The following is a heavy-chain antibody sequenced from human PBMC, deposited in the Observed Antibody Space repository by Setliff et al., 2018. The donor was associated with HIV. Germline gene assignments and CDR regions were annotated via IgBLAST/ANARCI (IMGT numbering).Heavy chain of an antibody. CDR3: SRQIFGVLIGYYGLDV. CDR1: GFTFSGSD. V-gene: IGHV3-73*01. D-gene: IGHD3-3*01. Sequence: KVSCAASGFTFSGSDMHWVRQASGKGLEWVGRIRSKVNTYATAYAASVKGRFIISRDDSKNTAYLQLNSLKTEDTAVYYCSRQIFGVLIGYYGLDVWGQGTTVTVSS. J-gene: IGHJ6*02. CDR2: IRSKVNTYAT.